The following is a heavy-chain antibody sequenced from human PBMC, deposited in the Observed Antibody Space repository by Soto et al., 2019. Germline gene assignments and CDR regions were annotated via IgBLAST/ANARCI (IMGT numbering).Heavy chain of an antibody. D-gene: IGHD3-16*01. CDR2: MNPNGGST. J-gene: IGHJ6*02. CDR3: AVISGGPSSYYRIGV. CDR1: GYSFTSRD. Sequence: ASVKVSCKTSGYSFTSRDVNWVRQAPGQGLEWLGWMNPNGGSTGYAPEFQGRVTMTGDNSMSTAYMELRALRSEDTAVYYCAVISGGPSSYYRIGVWGQGTSVTVSS. V-gene: IGHV1-8*01.